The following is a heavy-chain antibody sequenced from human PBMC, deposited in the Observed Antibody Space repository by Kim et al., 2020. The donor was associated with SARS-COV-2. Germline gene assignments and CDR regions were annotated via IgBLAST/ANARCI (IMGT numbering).Heavy chain of an antibody. CDR3: ARDLSILTGYYYDSSGYYLDY. D-gene: IGHD3-22*01. CDR2: ISSSSSYI. Sequence: GGSLRLSCAASGFTFSSYSMNWVRQAPGKGLEWVSSISSSSSYIYYADSVKGRFTISRDNAKNSLYLQMNSLRAEDTAVYYCARDLSILTGYYYDSSGYYLDYWGQGTLVTVSS. J-gene: IGHJ4*02. CDR1: GFTFSSYS. V-gene: IGHV3-21*01.